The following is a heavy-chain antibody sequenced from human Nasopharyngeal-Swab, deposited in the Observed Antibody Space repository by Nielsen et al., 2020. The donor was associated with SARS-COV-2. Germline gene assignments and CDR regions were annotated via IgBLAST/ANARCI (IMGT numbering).Heavy chain of an antibody. CDR3: ARDLGDGYNGEYFDY. D-gene: IGHD5-24*01. Sequence: VGSLRLSCAVSGFTFSSYGMHWVRQAPGKGLEWVAVIWYDGSNKYYADSVKGRFTISRDNSKNTLYLQMNSLRAEDTAVYYCARDLGDGYNGEYFDYWGQGTLVTVSS. CDR1: GFTFSSYG. CDR2: IWYDGSNK. J-gene: IGHJ4*02. V-gene: IGHV3-33*01.